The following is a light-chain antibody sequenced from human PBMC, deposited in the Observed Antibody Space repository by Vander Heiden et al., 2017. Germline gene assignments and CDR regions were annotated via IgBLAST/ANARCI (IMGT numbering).Light chain of an antibody. CDR2: NNN. CDR1: SSNIGSDT. Sequence: QSVLPQPPSASGPPGQRVTISCSGSSSNIGSDTVNWYQQLPGAAPKLLIYNNNRRPSGVPDRFSGSKSGTSASLAISGLQSEDEADYYCAAWDDSLNVHYVFGTGTKVTVL. J-gene: IGLJ1*01. CDR3: AAWDDSLNVHYV. V-gene: IGLV1-44*01.